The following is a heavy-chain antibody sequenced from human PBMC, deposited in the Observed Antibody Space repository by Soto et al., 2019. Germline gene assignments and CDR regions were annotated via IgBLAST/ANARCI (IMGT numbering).Heavy chain of an antibody. D-gene: IGHD2-15*01. V-gene: IGHV3-21*01. J-gene: IGHJ5*02. Sequence: EVQLVESGGGLVKPGGSLRLSCAASGFTFRSYSMNWVRQAPGKGLEWVSSISSSSSYIYYADSVKGRFTISRDNAKNSLYLQMNSLRAEDTAVYYCARDPLYCSGGSCHLQWFDPWGQGTLVTVSS. CDR3: ARDPLYCSGGSCHLQWFDP. CDR2: ISSSSSYI. CDR1: GFTFRSYS.